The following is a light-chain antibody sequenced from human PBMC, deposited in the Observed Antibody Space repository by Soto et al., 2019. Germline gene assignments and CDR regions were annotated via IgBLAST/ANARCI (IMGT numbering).Light chain of an antibody. CDR2: DAS. CDR1: QSVSSY. CDR3: QQHRSWPPIT. Sequence: EIVLTQSPATLSLSPGERATLSCRASQSVSSYLAWYQQKPGQAPRLLIYDASNRATGIPARFSGSGSGTDFTLTISSLEPEDFAVYYCQQHRSWPPITFGQGTRLEIK. J-gene: IGKJ5*01. V-gene: IGKV3-11*01.